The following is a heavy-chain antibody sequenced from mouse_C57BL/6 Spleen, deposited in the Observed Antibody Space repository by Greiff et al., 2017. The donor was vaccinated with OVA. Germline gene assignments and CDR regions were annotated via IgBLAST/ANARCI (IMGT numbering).Heavy chain of an antibody. CDR3: ARTEPGRYYAMDY. J-gene: IGHJ4*01. Sequence: QVQLQQSGPGLVQPSQSLSITCTVSGFSLTSYGVHWVRQSPGKGLEWLGVIWSGGSTDYNAAFISRLSISKDNSKSQVFFKMNSLQAYDTAIYYCARTEPGRYYAMDYWGQGTSVTVSS. V-gene: IGHV2-2*01. CDR2: IWSGGST. CDR1: GFSLTSYG. D-gene: IGHD3-3*01.